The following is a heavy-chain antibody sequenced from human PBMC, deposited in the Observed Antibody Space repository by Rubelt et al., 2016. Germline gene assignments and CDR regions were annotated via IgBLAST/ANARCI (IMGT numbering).Heavy chain of an antibody. Sequence: GYTFTGYYIHWVRQAPGQRLEWVGRINPDSGGTNYAQKFQGRVTMTRDRSISTAYMELNRLTSDDTAVYYCARALGEVTPGYWGQGTLVTVSS. D-gene: IGHD3-16*01. CDR1: GYTFTGYY. V-gene: IGHV1-2*06. J-gene: IGHJ4*02. CDR2: INPDSGGT. CDR3: ARALGEVTPGY.